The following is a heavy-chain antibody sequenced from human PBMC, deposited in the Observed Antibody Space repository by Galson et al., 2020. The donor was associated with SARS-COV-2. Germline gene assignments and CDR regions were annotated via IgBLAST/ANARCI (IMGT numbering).Heavy chain of an antibody. CDR3: ARRYVSGLSPYWYLDL. CDR2: VYQSGAT. CDR1: GGSITSGGYS. Sequence: SETLSLTCSVSGGSITSGGYSWTWIRQSPGKGLEWIGYVYQSGATHYNPSLKSRLTISMDRSKNQLSLKLTSVTAAETAVYYCARRYVSGLSPYWYLDLWGRGTLVTVSS. J-gene: IGHJ2*01. V-gene: IGHV4-30-2*06. D-gene: IGHD3-16*01.